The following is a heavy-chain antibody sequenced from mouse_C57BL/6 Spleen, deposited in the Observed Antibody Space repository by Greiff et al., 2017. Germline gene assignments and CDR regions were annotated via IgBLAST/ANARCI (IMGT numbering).Heavy chain of an antibody. D-gene: IGHD4-1*01. V-gene: IGHV5-17*01. J-gene: IGHJ4*01. CDR2: ISSSSSTI. CDR3: ARKAGKGAMDY. Sequence: EVLLVESGGGLVKPGGSLKLSCAASGFTFSDYGMHWVRQAPEKGLEWVAYISSSSSTIYYADTVKGRFTISRDNAKNTLFMQMTSLRSEDTAKYYCARKAGKGAMDYWGQGTAVTVAA. CDR1: GFTFSDYG.